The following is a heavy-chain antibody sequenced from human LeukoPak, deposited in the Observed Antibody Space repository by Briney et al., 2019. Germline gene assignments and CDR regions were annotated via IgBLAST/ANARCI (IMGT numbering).Heavy chain of an antibody. J-gene: IGHJ4*02. CDR3: ARDYFEY. CDR2: IKQDGSQK. CDR1: AFTFSNFW. Sequence: GGSLRLSCAASAFTFSNFWMHWVRQAPGKGLEWVASIKQDGSQKYYVDSVKGRFTISRDNAKNSLYLQMTSLRAEDTAEYYCARDYFEYWGQGTLVTVSS. V-gene: IGHV3-7*01.